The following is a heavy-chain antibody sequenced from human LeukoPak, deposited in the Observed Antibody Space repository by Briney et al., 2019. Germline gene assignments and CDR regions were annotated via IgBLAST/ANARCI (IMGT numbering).Heavy chain of an antibody. J-gene: IGHJ4*02. V-gene: IGHV3-23*01. CDR2: ISGSGGST. CDR1: GFTFSSYA. Sequence: PGRSLRLSCAASGFTFSSYAMSWVRQAPGKGLEWVSAISGSGGSTYYADSVKGRFTISRDNSKNTLYLQMNSLRAEDTALYYCARAQYCSGGSCYGDYWGQGTLVTVSS. D-gene: IGHD2-15*01. CDR3: ARAQYCSGGSCYGDY.